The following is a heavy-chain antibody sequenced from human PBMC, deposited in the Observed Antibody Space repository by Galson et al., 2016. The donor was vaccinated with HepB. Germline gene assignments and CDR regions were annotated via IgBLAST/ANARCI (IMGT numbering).Heavy chain of an antibody. Sequence: SLRLSCAGSGFTFRSYSINWVRQTPGKGREWVSSIASKGECRNYADSVKGRFTISSDNAKNSVYLQMNSMSAEDTALYYCAREDIRFLEWLGYYSDLWGRGTLVTVSS. D-gene: IGHD3-3*01. CDR1: GFTFRSYS. CDR2: IASKGECR. CDR3: AREDIRFLEWLGYYSDL. V-gene: IGHV3-21*06. J-gene: IGHJ2*01.